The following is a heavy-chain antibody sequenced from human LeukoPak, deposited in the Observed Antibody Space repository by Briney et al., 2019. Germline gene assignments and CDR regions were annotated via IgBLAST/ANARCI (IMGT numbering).Heavy chain of an antibody. J-gene: IGHJ4*02. D-gene: IGHD5-24*01. Sequence: GGSLRLSCAASGFTFSSYAMSWVRQAPGKGLEWVSAISGSGGSTYYADSVKGRFTISRDNSKNTLDLQMNSLRAEDTAVYYCAKDRQRWLQWYFDYWGQGTLVTVSS. CDR3: AKDRQRWLQWYFDY. CDR1: GFTFSSYA. CDR2: ISGSGGST. V-gene: IGHV3-23*01.